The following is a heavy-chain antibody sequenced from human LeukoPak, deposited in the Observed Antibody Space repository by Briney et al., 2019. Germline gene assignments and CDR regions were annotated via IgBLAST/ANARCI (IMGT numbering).Heavy chain of an antibody. Sequence: SQTLSLTCTVSGGSISSGSYYWRWIRQPAGTGLEWIGRIYTSGSTNYNPSLKSRVTISVDTSKNQFSLKLSSVTAADTAVYYCARTYQDYYDSSGYYFDYWGQGTLVTVSS. D-gene: IGHD3-22*01. CDR2: IYTSGST. CDR1: GGSISSGSYY. V-gene: IGHV4-61*02. J-gene: IGHJ4*02. CDR3: ARTYQDYYDSSGYYFDY.